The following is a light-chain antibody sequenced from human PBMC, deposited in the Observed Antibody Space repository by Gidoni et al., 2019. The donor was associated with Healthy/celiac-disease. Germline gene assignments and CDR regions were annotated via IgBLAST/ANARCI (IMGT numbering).Light chain of an antibody. J-gene: IGKJ3*01. V-gene: IGKV1-33*01. Sequence: DIQMTQSPSSLSASAGDRVTITCQASQDISNYLNWYQQKPGKAPKLLTYDASNLETGVPSRFSGSGSGTDFTFTISSLQPEDIATYYCQQYDNLPPVVTFGPGTKVDIK. CDR3: QQYDNLPPVVT. CDR2: DAS. CDR1: QDISNY.